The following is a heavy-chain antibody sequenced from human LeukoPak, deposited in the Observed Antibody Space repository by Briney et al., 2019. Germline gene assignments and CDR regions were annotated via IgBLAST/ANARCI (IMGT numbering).Heavy chain of an antibody. J-gene: IGHJ4*02. Sequence: GASVKVSCKASGYTFTSYDINWVRQATGQGLEWMGWMNPNSGNTGYAQKFQGRVTMTRNTSISTAYMELSSLRSEDTAVYYCARFPYSSGWEATDYWGQGTLVTVSS. D-gene: IGHD6-19*01. CDR3: ARFPYSSGWEATDY. CDR2: MNPNSGNT. V-gene: IGHV1-8*01. CDR1: GYTFTSYD.